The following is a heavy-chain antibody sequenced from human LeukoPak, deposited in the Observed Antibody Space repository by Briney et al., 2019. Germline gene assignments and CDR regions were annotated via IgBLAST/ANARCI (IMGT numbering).Heavy chain of an antibody. CDR1: GFTFSNYG. Sequence: GGSLRLSCAVSGFTFSNYGVHWVRQAPGKGLEWVALLSSGGINKHYADSVKGRFIISRDNSMNTLYLQMNSLRAEDTAVYYCVKGITAMVPFFDYWGQGTLVTVSS. D-gene: IGHD5-18*01. CDR2: LSSGGINK. CDR3: VKGITAMVPFFDY. J-gene: IGHJ4*02. V-gene: IGHV3-30*18.